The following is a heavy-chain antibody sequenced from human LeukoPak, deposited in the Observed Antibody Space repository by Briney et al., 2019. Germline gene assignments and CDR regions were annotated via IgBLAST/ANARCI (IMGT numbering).Heavy chain of an antibody. CDR1: GGSFSGYY. J-gene: IGHJ4*02. V-gene: IGHV4-34*01. CDR3: ARSSGITIFGVVSPFDY. Sequence: PSETLSLTCAVYGGSFSGYYWSWIRQPPGKGLEWIGEINHSGSTNYNPSLKSRVTISVDTSKNQFSLKLSSVTAADTAVYYCARSSGITIFGVVSPFDYWGQGTLVTVSS. D-gene: IGHD3-3*01. CDR2: INHSGST.